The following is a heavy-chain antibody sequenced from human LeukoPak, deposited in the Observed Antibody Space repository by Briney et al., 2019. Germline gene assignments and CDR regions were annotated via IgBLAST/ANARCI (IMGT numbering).Heavy chain of an antibody. CDR3: ARWDGSGWYTYYYYYMDV. CDR2: ITGGGGST. V-gene: IGHV3-23*01. Sequence: PGGSLRLSCAASGFTFSSYAMSWVRQAPGKGLEWVSAITGGGGSTYYADSVKGRFTISRDNSEDTLYLQMNSLRAEDTAVYYCARWDGSGWYTYYYYYMDVWGKGTTVTVSS. CDR1: GFTFSSYA. J-gene: IGHJ6*03. D-gene: IGHD6-19*01.